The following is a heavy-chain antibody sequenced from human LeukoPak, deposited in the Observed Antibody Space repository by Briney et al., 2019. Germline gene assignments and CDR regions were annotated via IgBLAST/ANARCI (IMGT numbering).Heavy chain of an antibody. CDR2: INHSGST. Sequence: PSETLSLTCAVYGGSFSGYYWSWIRQPPGKGLEWIGEINHSGSTNYNPSLKSRVTISVDTSKNQFSLKLSSVTAADTAVYYCARGGPHLSYYYDSSGYTRVWAFDIRGQGTMVTVSS. J-gene: IGHJ3*02. D-gene: IGHD3-22*01. V-gene: IGHV4-34*01. CDR3: ARGGPHLSYYYDSSGYTRVWAFDI. CDR1: GGSFSGYY.